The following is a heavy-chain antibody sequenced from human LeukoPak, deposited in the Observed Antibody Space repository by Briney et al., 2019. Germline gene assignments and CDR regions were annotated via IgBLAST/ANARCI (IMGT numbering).Heavy chain of an antibody. CDR3: ARGASTTWPGNFDY. D-gene: IGHD1-14*01. CDR1: GGSISSYY. V-gene: IGHV4-4*07. J-gene: IGHJ4*02. CDR2: IYPSGST. Sequence: SSETLSLTCTVSGGSISSYYWSWMRQPAGKALEWIGRIYPSGSTNYNPSLKSRVIMSVDTSQNQFSLKMTSVTAADTAVYYCARGASTTWPGNFDYWGQGTLVTVSS.